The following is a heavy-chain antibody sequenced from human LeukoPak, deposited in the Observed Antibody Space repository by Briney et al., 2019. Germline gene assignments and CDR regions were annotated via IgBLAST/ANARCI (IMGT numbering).Heavy chain of an antibody. CDR2: INHSGST. CDR1: GGSFSGYY. CDR3: AREIVVVPAAYDY. J-gene: IGHJ4*02. V-gene: IGHV4-34*01. D-gene: IGHD2-2*01. Sequence: SETLSLTCAVYGGSFSGYYWSWIRQPPGKGREWIGEINHSGSTNYNPSLKSRVTISVDTSKNQFSLKLSSVTAADTAVYYCAREIVVVPAAYDYWGQGTLVTVSS.